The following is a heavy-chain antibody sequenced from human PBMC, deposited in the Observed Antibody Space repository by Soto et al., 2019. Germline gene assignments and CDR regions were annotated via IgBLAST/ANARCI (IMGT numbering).Heavy chain of an antibody. Sequence: QVQLQESGPGPVKPSQTLSLTCTVSGGSISSGGYYWSWIRQHPGKGLEWIGYIYYSGSPYYNPSLKRRVTISVDTAKNQFSLKRSSVTAADTAVYYCAGGDAYDILTGYHYDPFDYWGQGTLVTVSS. D-gene: IGHD3-9*01. J-gene: IGHJ4*02. CDR1: GGSISSGGYY. CDR3: AGGDAYDILTGYHYDPFDY. V-gene: IGHV4-31*03. CDR2: IYYSGSP.